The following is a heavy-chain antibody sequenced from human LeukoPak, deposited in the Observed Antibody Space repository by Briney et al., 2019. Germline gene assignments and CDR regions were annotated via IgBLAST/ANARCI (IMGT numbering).Heavy chain of an antibody. CDR2: ICCSGST. J-gene: IGHJ4*02. Sequence: PSETLSLTCTVSGGSISSYYWSWIRQPPGKGLEWIGYICCSGSTNYNPSLKSRVTISVDTSKNQFSLKLSSVTAADTAVYYCARHNPYCSGGSCYDGGDYWGQGTLVTVSS. CDR3: ARHNPYCSGGSCYDGGDY. CDR1: GGSISSYY. V-gene: IGHV4-59*08. D-gene: IGHD2-15*01.